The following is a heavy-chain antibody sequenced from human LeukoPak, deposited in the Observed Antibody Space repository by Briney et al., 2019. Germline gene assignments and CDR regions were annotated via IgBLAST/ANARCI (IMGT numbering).Heavy chain of an antibody. CDR2: IKHDGSEK. CDR3: ARLITVFGVVMK. V-gene: IGHV3-7*01. Sequence: GGSLRLSCVASRFTFSSDWMTWVRQVAGKGLEWVANIKHDGSEKYYVDSVKGRFTISRDNAKNSLYLQMNSLGAEDTAVYYCARLITVFGVVMKWGQGTLVTVSS. D-gene: IGHD3-3*01. J-gene: IGHJ4*02. CDR1: RFTFSSDW.